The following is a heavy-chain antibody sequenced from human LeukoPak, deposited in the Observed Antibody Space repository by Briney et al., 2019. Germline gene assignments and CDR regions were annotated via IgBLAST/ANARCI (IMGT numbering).Heavy chain of an antibody. D-gene: IGHD6-6*01. J-gene: IGHJ4*02. V-gene: IGHV1-2*04. CDR2: INPNSDGT. Sequence: ASVKVSFKASGYTFTDYYMHWVRHATGQGLEWMGWINPNSDGTNSAHRFVGWVAMTRDTSISTAYLELGSLRSDDTAVYFCARARWQLVPYFDAWGQG. CDR1: GYTFTDYY. CDR3: ARARWQLVPYFDA.